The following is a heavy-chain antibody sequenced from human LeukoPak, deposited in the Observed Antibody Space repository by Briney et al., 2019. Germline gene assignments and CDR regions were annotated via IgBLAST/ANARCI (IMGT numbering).Heavy chain of an antibody. CDR2: ISGSGGST. Sequence: GGSLRLSCAASGFTFSSYAMSWVRQAPGKGLEWGSAISGSGGSTYYADSVKGRFTISRDNSKNTLYLQMNSLRAEDTAVYYCAKEGIAARRGSVDYWGQGTLVTVSS. CDR3: AKEGIAARRGSVDY. CDR1: GFTFSSYA. J-gene: IGHJ4*02. V-gene: IGHV3-23*01. D-gene: IGHD6-6*01.